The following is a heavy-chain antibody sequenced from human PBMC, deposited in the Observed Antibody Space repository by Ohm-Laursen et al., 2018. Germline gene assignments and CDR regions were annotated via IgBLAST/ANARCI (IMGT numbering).Heavy chain of an antibody. CDR2: ISASAGVT. J-gene: IGHJ5*02. Sequence: GSLRLSCTASGFTFSNYAMVWVRQAPGRGLEWVSGISASAGVTYYADSLKGRFTISRDNLKNTVYLQMHSLRAEDTAVYYCASPGGLVLYNWFDPWGQGTLVTVSS. V-gene: IGHV3-23*01. D-gene: IGHD3-16*01. CDR3: ASPGGLVLYNWFDP. CDR1: GFTFSNYA.